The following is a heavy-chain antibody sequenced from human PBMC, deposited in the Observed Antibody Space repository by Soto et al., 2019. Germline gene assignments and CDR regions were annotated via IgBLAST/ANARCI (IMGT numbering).Heavy chain of an antibody. CDR1: GYSFTSYW. CDR2: IYPGDSDT. Sequence: PGESLKISWKGSGYSFTSYWSGWVRQMHGKGLEWMGIIYPGDSDTRYSPSFQGQVTISADKSISTAYRQWSSLKASDTSMYYCARPMAVAGFDAFDIWGQGTMVTVSS. CDR3: ARPMAVAGFDAFDI. D-gene: IGHD6-19*01. J-gene: IGHJ3*02. V-gene: IGHV5-51*01.